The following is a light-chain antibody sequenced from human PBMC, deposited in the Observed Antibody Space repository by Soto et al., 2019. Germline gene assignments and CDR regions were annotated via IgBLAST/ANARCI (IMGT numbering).Light chain of an antibody. V-gene: IGLV2-8*01. CDR2: EVS. Sequence: QSALTQRPSASGSPGQSVTISCTGTSSDVGGYNFVSWYQQHPGKAPKLMIYEVSERPSGVPDRFSGSKSGNTASLTVSGLQAEDEADYYCSSYAGSNIVVFGGGTKVTVL. CDR1: SSDVGGYNF. J-gene: IGLJ2*01. CDR3: SSYAGSNIVV.